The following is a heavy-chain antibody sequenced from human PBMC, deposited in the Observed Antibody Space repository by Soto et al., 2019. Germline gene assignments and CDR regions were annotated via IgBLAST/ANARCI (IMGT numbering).Heavy chain of an antibody. CDR3: ARDGRKLLWFGELPKPNAFDI. Sequence: VKVSCKASGYTFTSYGISWVRQAPGQGLEWMGWISAYNGNTNYAQKLQGRVTMTTDTSTSTAYMELRSLRSDDTAVYYCARDGRKLLWFGELPKPNAFDIWGQGTMVTVS. CDR2: ISAYNGNT. J-gene: IGHJ3*02. D-gene: IGHD3-10*01. CDR1: GYTFTSYG. V-gene: IGHV1-18*04.